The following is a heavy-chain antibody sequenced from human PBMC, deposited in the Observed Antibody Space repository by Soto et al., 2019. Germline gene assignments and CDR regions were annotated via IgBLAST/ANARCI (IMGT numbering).Heavy chain of an antibody. D-gene: IGHD2-8*01. CDR1: GFTFSSYG. J-gene: IGHJ6*02. V-gene: IGHV3-33*01. Sequence: QVQLVESGGGVVQPGRSLRLSCAASGFTFSSYGMHWVRQAPGKGLEWVAVIWYDGSNKYYADSVKGRFTISRDNSKNTLYLQMNSLRAEDTAVYYCARDRYCTNGVCYTYYYCGMDVWGQGTTVTVSS. CDR2: IWYDGSNK. CDR3: ARDRYCTNGVCYTYYYCGMDV.